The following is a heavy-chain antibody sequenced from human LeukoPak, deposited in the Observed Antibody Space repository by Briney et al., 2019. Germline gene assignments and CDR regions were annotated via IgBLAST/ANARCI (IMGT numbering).Heavy chain of an antibody. CDR1: GFTFRKHY. CDR2: IGASGSTR. Sequence: GGSLRLSCAASGFTFRKHYMSWIRQAPGRGPEWVAYIGASGSTRYYRDSVNGRFTVSRDNAKNSLHLQMNSLRPEDTAVYYCARAPIWSGTGDWGQGTLVTVSS. CDR3: ARAPIWSGTGD. J-gene: IGHJ4*02. D-gene: IGHD3-3*01. V-gene: IGHV3-11*01.